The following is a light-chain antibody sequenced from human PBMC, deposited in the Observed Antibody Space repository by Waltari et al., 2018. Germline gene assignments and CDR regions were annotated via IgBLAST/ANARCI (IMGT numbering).Light chain of an antibody. Sequence: SYVLIQPPSVSVAPGETARITCGGNNIERYSVHWYQQRPGQAPILVIFYSTDRPSGIPERFSGSNSGNTATLTINRVEAGDEADYYCQVWDSSSDHPFGGGTKLTVL. V-gene: IGLV3-21*04. CDR3: QVWDSSSDHP. J-gene: IGLJ2*01. CDR2: YST. CDR1: NIERYS.